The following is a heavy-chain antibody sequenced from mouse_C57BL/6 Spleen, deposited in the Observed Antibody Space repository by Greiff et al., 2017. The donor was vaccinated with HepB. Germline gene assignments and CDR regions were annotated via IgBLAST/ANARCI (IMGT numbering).Heavy chain of an antibody. D-gene: IGHD1-1*01. J-gene: IGHJ4*01. V-gene: IGHV7-1*01. CDR3: ARDADYVYAMDY. CDR2: SRNKANDYTT. CDR1: GFTFSDFY. Sequence: DVMLVESGGGLVQSGRSLRLSCATSGFTFSDFYMEWVRQAPGKGLEWIAASRNKANDYTTEYSASVKGRFIVSRDTSQSILYLQMNALRAEDTAIYYCARDADYVYAMDYWGQGTSVTVSS.